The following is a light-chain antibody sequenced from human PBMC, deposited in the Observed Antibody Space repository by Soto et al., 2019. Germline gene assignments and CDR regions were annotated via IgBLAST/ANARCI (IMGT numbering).Light chain of an antibody. CDR2: GNT. Sequence: QSVLTQPPAVSGAPRQRVTLSCTGSSSNIGSTYDVQWYQQLPGTAPKLLIHGNTDRPSGVPDRFSGSKSGTSASLAITGLQADDEADYYCQSYDDSLSVHYVFGTGTKVTVL. CDR3: QSYDDSLSVHYV. CDR1: SSNIGSTYD. V-gene: IGLV1-40*01. J-gene: IGLJ1*01.